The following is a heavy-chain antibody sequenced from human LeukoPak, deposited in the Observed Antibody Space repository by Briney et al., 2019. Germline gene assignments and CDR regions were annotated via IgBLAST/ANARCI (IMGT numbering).Heavy chain of an antibody. V-gene: IGHV4-34*01. J-gene: IGHJ4*02. CDR3: ARSTTAYYDKVSLSH. Sequence: PETLSLTCAVYGGSFSGYYWNWIRQPPGKGLEWIGEINHSATTDYNPSLKSRVTISVDTSKSQFSLNLSSVTAADAAVYYCARSTTAYYDKVSLSHWGQGTLVTVSS. D-gene: IGHD3-22*01. CDR2: INHSATT. CDR1: GGSFSGYY.